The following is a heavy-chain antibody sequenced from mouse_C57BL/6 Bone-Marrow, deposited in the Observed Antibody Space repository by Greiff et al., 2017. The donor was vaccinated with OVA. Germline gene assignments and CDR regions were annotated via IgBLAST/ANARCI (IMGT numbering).Heavy chain of an antibody. Sequence: QVQLQQPGAELVRPGTSVKLSCKASGYTFTNYWMHWVKQRPGQGLEWIGVIAPSDSYINYNQKFKGRATLTVDTSSSTADMHLSSLTTEDSAVYYCAHCGSRLYLHYWGQGTALTVSS. V-gene: IGHV1-59*01. CDR1: GYTFTNYW. CDR3: AHCGSRLYLHY. CDR2: IAPSDSYI. J-gene: IGHJ2*01. D-gene: IGHD1-1*01.